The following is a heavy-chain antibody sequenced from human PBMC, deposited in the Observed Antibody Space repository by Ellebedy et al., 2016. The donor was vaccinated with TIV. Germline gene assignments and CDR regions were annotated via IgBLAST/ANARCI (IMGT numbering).Heavy chain of an antibody. Sequence: MPSETLSLTCTVSGGSISNSDYYWNWIRQPPGKGLEWIGSIYYIGSAYYNPSLTSRVTVSVDTSKNQFSLNLSSVTAADTAVYYCARDPALPRGRFDTWGQGTLVTVSS. CDR1: GGSISNSDYY. V-gene: IGHV4-39*07. J-gene: IGHJ5*02. CDR2: IYYIGSA. CDR3: ARDPALPRGRFDT.